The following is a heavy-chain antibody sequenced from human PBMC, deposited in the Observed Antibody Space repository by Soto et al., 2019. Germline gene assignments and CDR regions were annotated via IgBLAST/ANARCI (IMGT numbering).Heavy chain of an antibody. Sequence: GGSLRLSCAASGFTFSSYGMHWVRQAPGKGLEWVAVIWYDGSNKYYADSVKGRFTISRDNPKNTLYPQMNSLRAEDTAVYYCARGYYDSSGYYGMDYFDYWGQGTLVTVSS. CDR2: IWYDGSNK. CDR1: GFTFSSYG. CDR3: ARGYYDSSGYYGMDYFDY. J-gene: IGHJ4*02. V-gene: IGHV3-33*01. D-gene: IGHD3-22*01.